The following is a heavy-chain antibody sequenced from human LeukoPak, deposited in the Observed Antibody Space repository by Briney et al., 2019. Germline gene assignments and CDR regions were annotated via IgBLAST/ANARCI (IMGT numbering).Heavy chain of an antibody. V-gene: IGHV3-23*01. CDR1: GFTLSSYA. J-gene: IGHJ4*02. CDR2: ISGSGGST. Sequence: GGSLRLSCAASGFTLSSYAMSWVRQAPGKGLEWVSAISGSGGSTYYADSVKGRFTISRDNSKNTLYLQMNSLRAEDTAVYYCAKDDVWGSYRYYDYWGQGTLVTVSS. CDR3: AKDDVWGSYRYYDY. D-gene: IGHD3-16*02.